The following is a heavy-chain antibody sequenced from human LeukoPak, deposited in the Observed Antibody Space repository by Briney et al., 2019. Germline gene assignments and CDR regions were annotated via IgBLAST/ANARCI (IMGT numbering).Heavy chain of an antibody. CDR2: IYTSGST. J-gene: IGHJ5*02. CDR1: GGSISSYY. Sequence: PSETLSLTCTVSGGSISSYYWSWIRQPAGKGLEWIGRIYTSGSTNYNPSLKSRVTMSVDRSKNQSSLKLSSVTAADTAVYYCARVVTGAVGNWFDPWGQGTLVTVSS. V-gene: IGHV4-4*07. D-gene: IGHD6-19*01. CDR3: ARVVTGAVGNWFDP.